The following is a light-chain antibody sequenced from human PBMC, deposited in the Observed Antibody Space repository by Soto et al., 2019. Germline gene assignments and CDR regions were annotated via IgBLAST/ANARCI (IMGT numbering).Light chain of an antibody. Sequence: QSVLTQPASVSGSPGQSVTISCTGSSTDVGGYNYVSWYQQRPGKAPKLMIFEVSNRPSGVSYRFAGSKSGNTASLIISGFQAEDEAYYYCGSYPSTHYAFVTGTKVTVL. CDR2: EVS. V-gene: IGLV2-14*01. CDR3: GSYPSTHYA. J-gene: IGLJ1*01. CDR1: STDVGGYNY.